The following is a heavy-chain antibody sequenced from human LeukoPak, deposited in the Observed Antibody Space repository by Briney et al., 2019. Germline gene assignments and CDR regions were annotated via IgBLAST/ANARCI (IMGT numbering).Heavy chain of an antibody. J-gene: IGHJ4*02. CDR1: GGSISSYY. Sequence: PSETLSLTCTVSGGSISSYYWSWIRQPAGKGLECIGRIYTSVNTDYKASLKSRVTMSVDTSKNQFSLKLSSVTAADTAVYYCAREDFRVGATTTFDYWGQGTLVSVSS. V-gene: IGHV4-4*07. CDR2: IYTSVNT. D-gene: IGHD1-26*01. CDR3: AREDFRVGATTTFDY.